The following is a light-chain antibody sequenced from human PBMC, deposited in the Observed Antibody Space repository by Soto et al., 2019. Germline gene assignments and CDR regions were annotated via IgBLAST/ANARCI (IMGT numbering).Light chain of an antibody. Sequence: QSVLTQPASVSGSPGQSITMSCTGTSSDVGDYTYVSWYQQHPGTAPKLIIYDADNRPSGVSNRFSGSKSGNTASLTISGLQAEDEADYFCTSYSTSSALLVFGGGTKLTVL. CDR3: TSYSTSSALLV. V-gene: IGLV2-14*01. CDR2: DAD. J-gene: IGLJ2*01. CDR1: SSDVGDYTY.